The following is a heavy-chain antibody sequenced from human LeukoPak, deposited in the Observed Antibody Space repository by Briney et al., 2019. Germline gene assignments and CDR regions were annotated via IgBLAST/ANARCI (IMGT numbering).Heavy chain of an antibody. D-gene: IGHD3-10*02. Sequence: PSETLSLTYTFCGGFISPYYWSGIRQPPRKVVGWVGYISYSGNTEYKPSLRGQVTMSVATSKNQFSLRLSSVTAEDTAVYYCARSTGSTMFIDYWGQRTLVTVPS. V-gene: IGHV4-59*12. CDR2: ISYSGNT. CDR1: GGFISPYY. CDR3: ARSTGSTMFIDY. J-gene: IGHJ4*02.